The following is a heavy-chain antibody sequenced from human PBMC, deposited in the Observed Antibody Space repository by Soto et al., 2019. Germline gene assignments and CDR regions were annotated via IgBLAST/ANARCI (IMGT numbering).Heavy chain of an antibody. J-gene: IGHJ5*02. Sequence: GASVKVSCKASGYSLSNYAIHWVRQAPGQRLEWMGWIDAGNDNTKYSQKFQDRVTISRDTSANLVYMELRSLRSEDTGVYYCARDGALLEWFFPKTHWCDAWGQGTLVTVSS. V-gene: IGHV1-3*01. CDR3: ARDGALLEWFFPKTHWCDA. D-gene: IGHD3-3*01. CDR2: IDAGNDNT. CDR1: GYSLSNYA.